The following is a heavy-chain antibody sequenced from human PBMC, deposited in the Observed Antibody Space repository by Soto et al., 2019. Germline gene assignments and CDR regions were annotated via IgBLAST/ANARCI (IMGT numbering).Heavy chain of an antibody. CDR1: GDSLSDLS. V-gene: IGHV1-24*01. J-gene: IGHJ5*02. D-gene: IGHD2-2*01. CDR3: AAGGYRNWFDP. CDR2: FDYEDDEA. Sequence: GASVKVSCKISGDSLSDLSIHWVRQAPGKGLEWMGGFDYEDDEAIYAQKFQGRATMTEDTSTGTAYMELSSLRYEDSAVYYCAAGGYRNWFDPWGQGTLVTVS.